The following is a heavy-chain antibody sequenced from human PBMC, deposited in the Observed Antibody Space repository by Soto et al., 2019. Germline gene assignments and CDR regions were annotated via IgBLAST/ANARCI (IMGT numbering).Heavy chain of an antibody. CDR1: GGSISSYY. D-gene: IGHD1-26*01. Sequence: PSETLSLTCTVSGGSISSYYWSWIRQPPGKGLEWIGYIYYSGSTNYNPSLKSRVTISVDTSKNQFSLKLSSVTAADTAVYYCARDFRSSGSYSEQYYFDYWGKGTLVTVSS. CDR3: ARDFRSSGSYSEQYYFDY. J-gene: IGHJ4*02. CDR2: IYYSGST. V-gene: IGHV4-59*01.